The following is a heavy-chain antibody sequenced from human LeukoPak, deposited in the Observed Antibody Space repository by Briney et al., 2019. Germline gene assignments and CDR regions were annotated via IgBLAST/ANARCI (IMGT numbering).Heavy chain of an antibody. CDR1: GYTFTSYG. Sequence: ASVKVSCKASGYTFTSYGISWVRQAPGQGLEWMGWTSAYNGNTNYAQKLQGRVTMTTDTSTSTAYMELRSLRSDDTAVYYCARDSRGPSYYYYYMDVWGKGTTVTVSS. V-gene: IGHV1-18*01. J-gene: IGHJ6*03. CDR2: TSAYNGNT. D-gene: IGHD3-10*01. CDR3: ARDSRGPSYYYYYMDV.